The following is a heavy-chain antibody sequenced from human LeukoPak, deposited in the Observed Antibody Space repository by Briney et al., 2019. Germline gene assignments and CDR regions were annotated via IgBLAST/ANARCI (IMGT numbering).Heavy chain of an antibody. CDR1: GGSISSSSYY. Sequence: QSSETLSLTCTVSGGSISSSSYYWGWIRQPPGKGLEWIGYIYYSGSTNYNPSLKSRVTISVDTSKNQFSLKLSSVTAADTAVFYCARGTRQSSNHYFDYWGQGTLVTVSS. CDR2: IYYSGST. J-gene: IGHJ4*02. CDR3: ARGTRQSSNHYFDY. V-gene: IGHV4-61*05. D-gene: IGHD4-11*01.